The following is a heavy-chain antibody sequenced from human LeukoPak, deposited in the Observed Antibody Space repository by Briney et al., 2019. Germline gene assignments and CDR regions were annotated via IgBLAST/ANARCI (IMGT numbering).Heavy chain of an antibody. D-gene: IGHD3-9*01. CDR1: GYTFTGYY. V-gene: IGHV1-2*02. CDR2: INPKSGGT. CDR3: ASFGNYDILTGNDY. J-gene: IGHJ4*02. Sequence: ASVKVSCKASGYTFTGYYMHWVRQAPGQGLEWMGWINPKSGGTNNAQKFQGRVTMTRDTSISTAYMELSRLRSDDTAVYYCASFGNYDILTGNDYWGQGTLVTVSS.